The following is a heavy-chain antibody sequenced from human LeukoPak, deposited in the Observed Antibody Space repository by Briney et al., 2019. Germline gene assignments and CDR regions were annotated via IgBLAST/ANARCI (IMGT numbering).Heavy chain of an antibody. CDR2: IYYSGST. Sequence: SETLSLTCTVSGGSISSYYWSWIRQPPGKGLEWIGYIYYSGSTNYNPSLKSRVTISVDTSKNQFSLKLSPVTAADTAVYYCARGPTAYYFDYWGQGTLVTVSS. V-gene: IGHV4-59*01. CDR1: GGSISSYY. CDR3: ARGPTAYYFDY. J-gene: IGHJ4*02.